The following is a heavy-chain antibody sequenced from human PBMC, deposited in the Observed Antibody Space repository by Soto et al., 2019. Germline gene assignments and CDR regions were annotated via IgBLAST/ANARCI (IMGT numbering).Heavy chain of an antibody. Sequence: PGGSLRLSCAASGFTLSSYWMHWVRQAPGKGLVWVSRINSDGSSTSYADSVKGRFTISRDNAKNTLYLQMNSLRAEDTAVYYCARDRGQLWSGASQDYWGQGTLVTVSS. J-gene: IGHJ4*02. V-gene: IGHV3-74*01. D-gene: IGHD5-18*01. CDR3: ARDRGQLWSGASQDY. CDR2: INSDGSST. CDR1: GFTLSSYW.